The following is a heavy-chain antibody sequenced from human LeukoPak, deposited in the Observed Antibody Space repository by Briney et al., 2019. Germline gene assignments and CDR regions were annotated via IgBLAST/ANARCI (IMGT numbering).Heavy chain of an antibody. CDR2: IIPIFGIA. J-gene: IGHJ6*02. Sequence: SVKVSCKASGGTFSSYAISWVRQAPGQGLEWMGRIIPIFGIANYAQKFQGRVTITADKSTSTAYMELSSLRSEDTAVYYCARETRRITIFGVVHYYYGMDVWGQGTTVTVSS. V-gene: IGHV1-69*04. CDR1: GGTFSSYA. D-gene: IGHD3-3*01. CDR3: ARETRRITIFGVVHYYYGMDV.